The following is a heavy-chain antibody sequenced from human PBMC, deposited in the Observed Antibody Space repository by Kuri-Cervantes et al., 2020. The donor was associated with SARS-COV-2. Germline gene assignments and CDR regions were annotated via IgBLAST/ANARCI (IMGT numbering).Heavy chain of an antibody. CDR1: GGSLGSGDYY. CDR2: IYTSGST. V-gene: IGHV4-61*02. D-gene: IGHD2-2*02. Sequence: LRLSCTVSGGSLGSGDYYWTWIRQPAGKGLEWIGRIYTSGSTNYNPSLKSRVTMSVDTSKNQFSLKLSSVTAADTAVYYCARLQGIVVVPAAIPFDYWGQGTLVTVSS. J-gene: IGHJ4*02. CDR3: ARLQGIVVVPAAIPFDY.